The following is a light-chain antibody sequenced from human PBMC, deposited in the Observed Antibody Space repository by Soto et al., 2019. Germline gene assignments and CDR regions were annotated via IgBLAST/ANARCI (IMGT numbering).Light chain of an antibody. CDR1: QSIRTY. V-gene: IGKV1-39*01. CDR3: QQTYSTLGS. J-gene: IGKJ2*04. CDR2: TAS. Sequence: DIQVTQSPSSLSASVGDRVPITCRASQSIRTYLNWYQQRPGKPPKLLIHTASTLQSGVPSRFSGSGSGTDFTLTISSLQPEDFATYYCQQTYSTLGSFGQGTKLEIK.